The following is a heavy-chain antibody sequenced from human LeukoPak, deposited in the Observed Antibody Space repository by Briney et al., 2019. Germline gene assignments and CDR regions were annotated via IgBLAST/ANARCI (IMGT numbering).Heavy chain of an antibody. CDR1: GFTFSSYA. D-gene: IGHD3-22*01. J-gene: IGHJ4*02. V-gene: IGHV3-23*01. Sequence: GGSLRLSCAASGFTFSSYAMSWVRQAPGKGLEWVSAISGSGGSTYYADSVKGRFTISRDNSKNTLYLQMSSLRAEDTAVYYCAKDPGYSYGSYYDSSGNDYWGQGTLVTVSS. CDR3: AKDPGYSYGSYYDSSGNDY. CDR2: ISGSGGST.